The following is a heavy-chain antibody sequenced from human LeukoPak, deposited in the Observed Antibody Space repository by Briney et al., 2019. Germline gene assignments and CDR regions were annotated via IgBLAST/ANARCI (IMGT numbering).Heavy chain of an antibody. CDR1: GGSFSGYY. J-gene: IGHJ3*02. Sequence: SSETLSLTCAVYGGSFSGYYWSWIHQPPGKGLEWIGEINHSGSTNYNPSLKSRVTISVDTSKNQFSLKLSSVTAADTAVYYCARGRGRLWFDVDAFDIWGQGTMVTVSS. CDR3: ARGRGRLWFDVDAFDI. D-gene: IGHD5-18*01. CDR2: INHSGST. V-gene: IGHV4-34*01.